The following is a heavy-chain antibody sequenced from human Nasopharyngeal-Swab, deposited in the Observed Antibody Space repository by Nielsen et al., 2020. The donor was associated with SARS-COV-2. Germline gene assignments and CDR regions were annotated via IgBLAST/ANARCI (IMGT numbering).Heavy chain of an antibody. CDR3: AREHYYDSSGYYLLYYYYYMDV. D-gene: IGHD3-22*01. CDR1: GFTFSSYS. J-gene: IGHJ6*03. V-gene: IGHV3-48*02. CDR2: ISSSSTI. Sequence: GESLKISCAASGFTFSSYSMNWVRQAPGKGLEWVSYISSSSTIYYADSVKGRFTISRDNAKNSLYLQMNSLRDEDTAVYYCAREHYYDSSGYYLLYYYYYMDVWGKGTTVTVSS.